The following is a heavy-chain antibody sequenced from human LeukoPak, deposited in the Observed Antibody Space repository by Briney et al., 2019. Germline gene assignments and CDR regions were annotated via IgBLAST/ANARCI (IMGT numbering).Heavy chain of an antibody. V-gene: IGHV3-30-3*02. J-gene: IGHJ4*02. D-gene: IGHD6-13*01. CDR1: GFTFSSYA. CDR2: ISYDGSNK. CDR3: AKSSWYSSSSGGYFDY. Sequence: GGSLRLSCAASGFTFSSYAMHWVRQAPGKGLEWVAVISYDGSNKYYADSVKGRFTISRDNSKNTLYLQMNSLRAEDTAVYYCAKSSWYSSSSGGYFDYWGQGTLVTVSS.